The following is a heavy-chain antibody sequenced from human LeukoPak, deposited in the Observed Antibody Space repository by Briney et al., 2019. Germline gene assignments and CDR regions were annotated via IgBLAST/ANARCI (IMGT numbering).Heavy chain of an antibody. D-gene: IGHD4-23*01. V-gene: IGHV1-3*01. CDR3: AGDRSGGRFDY. J-gene: IGHJ4*02. CDR1: GYTFISYT. Sequence: ASVKVSCKASGYTFISYTLHWVRQAPGQRLEWMGWINAGNGNTKYSQKFQGRVTFTRDTSASTAYMELRSLRSDDTAVYYCAGDRSGGRFDYWGQGTLVTVSS. CDR2: INAGNGNT.